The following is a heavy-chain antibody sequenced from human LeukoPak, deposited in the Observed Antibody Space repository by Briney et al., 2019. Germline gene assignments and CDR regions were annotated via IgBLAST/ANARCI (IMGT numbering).Heavy chain of an antibody. Sequence: AASVKVSCKASGYSFSSYGITWVRQAPGQGLEWLGWIITYSGKTYYAEKVQGRVSMTTDTSTSTAYMELRSLRSDDTAVYYCARDLVKDRRNWGNHGMDVWGQGTTVTVS. CDR3: ARDLVKDRRNWGNHGMDV. V-gene: IGHV1-18*01. CDR2: IITYSGKT. CDR1: GYSFSSYG. D-gene: IGHD7-27*01. J-gene: IGHJ6*02.